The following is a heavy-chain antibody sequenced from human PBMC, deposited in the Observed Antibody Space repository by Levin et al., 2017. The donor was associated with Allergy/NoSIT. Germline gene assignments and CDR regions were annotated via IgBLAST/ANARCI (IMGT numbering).Heavy chain of an antibody. CDR1: GFTSSNYW. CDR3: AREPPSAFDI. Sequence: LSLTCAASGFTSSNYWMHWVRQAPGKGLEWVSRINSDGSSTAYADSVKGRFTISRDNAKNTLYLQMDSLRAEDTAVYYCAREPPSAFDIWGQGTMVTVSS. D-gene: IGHD2-2*01. J-gene: IGHJ3*02. CDR2: INSDGSST. V-gene: IGHV3-74*01.